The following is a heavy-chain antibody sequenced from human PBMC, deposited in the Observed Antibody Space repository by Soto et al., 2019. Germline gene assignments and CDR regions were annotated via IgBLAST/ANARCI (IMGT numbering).Heavy chain of an antibody. CDR3: AREETLQLEPYFDY. V-gene: IGHV3-48*03. CDR1: GFTFSSYE. D-gene: IGHD1-1*01. Sequence: GGSLRLSCAASGFTFSSYEMNWVRQAPGKGLEWVSYISSSGSTIYYADSVKGRFTISRDNAKNSLYLQMNSLRAEDTAVYYCAREETLQLEPYFDYWGQGTLVTVSS. J-gene: IGHJ4*02. CDR2: ISSSGSTI.